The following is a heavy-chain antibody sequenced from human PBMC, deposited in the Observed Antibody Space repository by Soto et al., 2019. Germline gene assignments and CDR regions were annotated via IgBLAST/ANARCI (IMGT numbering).Heavy chain of an antibody. CDR2: IYHSGST. CDR1: GGSISSGGYS. J-gene: IGHJ4*02. CDR3: ARGQEISWGFDY. D-gene: IGHD3-16*01. V-gene: IGHV4-30-2*01. Sequence: PSETLSLTCAVSGGSISSGGYSWSWIRQPPGKGLEWIGYIYHSGSTYYNPSLKSRVTIPVDRSKNQFSLKLSSVTAADTAVYYCARGQEISWGFDYWGQGTLVTVSS.